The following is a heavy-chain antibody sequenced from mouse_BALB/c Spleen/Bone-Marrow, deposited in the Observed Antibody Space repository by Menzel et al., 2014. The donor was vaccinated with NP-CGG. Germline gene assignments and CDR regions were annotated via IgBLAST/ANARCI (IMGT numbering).Heavy chain of an antibody. CDR2: INPDSNTI. CDR1: GFDFSRYW. Sequence: EVMLVESGGGLAQPGGSLKLSCAASGFDFSRYWMSWVRQAPGKGLEWIGEINPDSNTINYTPSLKDKFIISRDNAKNTLYLQMSKVRSEDTALYYCSRLGYYGGFAYWGQGTLVTVSA. V-gene: IGHV4-1*02. D-gene: IGHD2-3*01. J-gene: IGHJ3*01. CDR3: SRLGYYGGFAY.